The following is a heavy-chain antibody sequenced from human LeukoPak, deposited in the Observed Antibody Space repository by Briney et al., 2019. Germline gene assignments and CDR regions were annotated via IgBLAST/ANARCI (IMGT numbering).Heavy chain of an antibody. CDR2: IKSKVDGGTT. CDR1: GFTFSDTW. J-gene: IGHJ4*02. Sequence: PGGSLRLSCAASGFTFSDTWMTWVRQAPGKGLEWVGHIKSKVDGGTTDYTALVKGRFTISRDDSKNTLYLQMNSLKTEDTAVYYCTTDPGQWLVQGTFDYWGQGTLVTVSS. CDR3: TTDPGQWLVQGTFDY. V-gene: IGHV3-15*01. D-gene: IGHD6-19*01.